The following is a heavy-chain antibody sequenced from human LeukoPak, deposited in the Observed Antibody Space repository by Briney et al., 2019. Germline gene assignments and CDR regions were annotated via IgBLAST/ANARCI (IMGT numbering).Heavy chain of an antibody. CDR1: GYTLTELS. Sequence: ASVKVSCKVSGYTLTELSMHWVRQAPGKGLEWMGGFDPEDGETIYAQKFQGRVTMTEDTSTDTAYMELSSLRSEDTALYYCAKPLRYFDWLSQFDYWGQGTLVTVSS. V-gene: IGHV1-24*01. D-gene: IGHD3-9*01. J-gene: IGHJ4*02. CDR2: FDPEDGET. CDR3: AKPLRYFDWLSQFDY.